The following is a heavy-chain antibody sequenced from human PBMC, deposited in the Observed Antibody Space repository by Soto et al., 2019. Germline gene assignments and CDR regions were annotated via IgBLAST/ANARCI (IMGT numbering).Heavy chain of an antibody. Sequence: EVQLVESGGGLVQPGGSLRLSCAASGSTFSSSEMHWVRQAPGKGLEWISYISKSSSVIYYADSVKGRFTISRDNAKNLLYLQMNSLRAEDKAVYCCSIVKLRFSYGIDVWGQGTTVTVSS. CDR2: ISKSSSVI. D-gene: IGHD3-16*01. CDR1: GSTFSSSE. V-gene: IGHV3-48*03. CDR3: SIVKLRFSYGIDV. J-gene: IGHJ6*02.